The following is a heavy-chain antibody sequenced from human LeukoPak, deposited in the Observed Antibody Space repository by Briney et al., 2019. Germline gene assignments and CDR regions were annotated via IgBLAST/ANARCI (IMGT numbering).Heavy chain of an antibody. V-gene: IGHV3-7*01. Sequence: GGSLRLSCAASGFTFSSYWMSWVRQAPGKGLEWVANIKRDGSEKYYVDSVKGRFTISRDNAKNSLYLQMNSLRAEDTAVYYCAREGTSGYYHLFDYWGQGTLVTVSS. CDR1: GFTFSSYW. J-gene: IGHJ4*02. CDR2: IKRDGSEK. CDR3: AREGTSGYYHLFDY. D-gene: IGHD3-22*01.